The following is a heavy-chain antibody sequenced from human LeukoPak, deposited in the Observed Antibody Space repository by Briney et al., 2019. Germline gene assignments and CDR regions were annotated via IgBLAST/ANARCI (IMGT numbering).Heavy chain of an antibody. CDR1: GFTFSSYA. CDR3: AREWGVTTSPYFDY. V-gene: IGHV3-30*04. CDR2: ISYDGSNK. D-gene: IGHD4-17*01. J-gene: IGHJ4*02. Sequence: PGGSLRLSCAASGFTFSSYAMHWVRQAPGKGLEWVAVISYDGSNKYYADSVRGRFPISRDNSKNTLYLQMNSLRAEDTAVYYCAREWGVTTSPYFDYWGQGTLVTVSS.